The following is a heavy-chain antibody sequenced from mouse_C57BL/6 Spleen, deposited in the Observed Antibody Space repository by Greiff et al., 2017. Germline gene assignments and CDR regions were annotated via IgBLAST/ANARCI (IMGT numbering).Heavy chain of an antibody. J-gene: IGHJ2*01. V-gene: IGHV5-6*01. CDR2: ISSGGSYT. CDR3: ARQEGLLAYYFDY. Sequence: EVHLVESGGDLVKPGGSLKLSCAASGFTFSSYGMSWVRQTPDKRLEWVATISSGGSYTYYPDSVKGRFTISRDNAKNTLYLQMSSLKSEDTAMYYCARQEGLLAYYFDYWGQGTTRTVSS. CDR1: GFTFSSYG.